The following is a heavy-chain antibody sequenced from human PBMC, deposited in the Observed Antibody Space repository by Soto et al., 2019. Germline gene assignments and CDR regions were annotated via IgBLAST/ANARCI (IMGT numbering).Heavy chain of an antibody. CDR3: AKGVIAAAVDYFDY. Sequence: FLRLSCAASGFTFSSYAMSWVRQAPGKGLEWVSGISGRGGNTYYADSVKGRFTISRDNSKNTLYLQMNSLRAEDTAVCYCAKGVIAAAVDYFDYWGQGTLVTVSS. V-gene: IGHV3-23*01. CDR1: GFTFSSYA. J-gene: IGHJ4*02. CDR2: ISGRGGNT. D-gene: IGHD6-13*01.